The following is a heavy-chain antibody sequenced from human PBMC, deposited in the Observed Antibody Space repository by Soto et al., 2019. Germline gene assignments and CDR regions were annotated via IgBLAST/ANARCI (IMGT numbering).Heavy chain of an antibody. D-gene: IGHD3-3*01. V-gene: IGHV1-69*13. CDR3: ARGFDDLVSSYYFDY. Sequence: SVKVSCKPSGGTFSTYAVTRVRKTPGQGLEWMGGIIPIFGTANYAQKFQGRVTITADESTSTAYMELSSLRSEDTAVYYCARGFDDLVSSYYFDYWGQGTLVTVSS. J-gene: IGHJ4*02. CDR1: GGTFSTYA. CDR2: IIPIFGTA.